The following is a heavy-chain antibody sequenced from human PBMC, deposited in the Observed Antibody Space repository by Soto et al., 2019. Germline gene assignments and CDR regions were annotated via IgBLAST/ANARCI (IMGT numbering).Heavy chain of an antibody. CDR3: VRDRYSSSGWLDP. CDR1: GDSVSSYSAA. D-gene: IGHD3-10*01. V-gene: IGHV6-1*01. Sequence: SQTLSLTCAISGDSVSSYSAAWNWIRQSPSGGLEWLGRTYYRSRFFSDYAESVKSRIIINPDTSKNQFSLQLKSVTPEDTAVYYCVRDRYSSSGWLDPWGQGTPVTSPQ. J-gene: IGHJ5*02. CDR2: TYYRSRFFS.